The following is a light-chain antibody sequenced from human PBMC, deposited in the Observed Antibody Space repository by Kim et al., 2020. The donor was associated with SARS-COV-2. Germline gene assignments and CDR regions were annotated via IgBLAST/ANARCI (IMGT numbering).Light chain of an antibody. Sequence: SYELTQPPSVSVSPGQTASITCSGDKLGDKYACWYQQKPGQSPVLVIYLDSKRPSGIPERFSGSNSGNTATLTISGTQAMDEADYYCQAWDSSTGVFGTGTKVTVL. J-gene: IGLJ1*01. CDR2: LDS. CDR1: KLGDKY. CDR3: QAWDSSTGV. V-gene: IGLV3-1*01.